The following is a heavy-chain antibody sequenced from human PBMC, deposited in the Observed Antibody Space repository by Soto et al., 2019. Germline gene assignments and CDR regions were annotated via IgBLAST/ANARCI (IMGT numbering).Heavy chain of an antibody. CDR1: GFTFSGSS. Sequence: KPGGSLRLSCAASGFTFSGSSMNWVRRAPGQGQEWVSSISTSGGRIYYADSVKGRFTISRDNAKNSLYLQMNSLRAEDTAVYYCARRDCTTGVCAFDSWGQGKLVTVAS. CDR2: ISTSGGRI. D-gene: IGHD2-8*01. CDR3: ARRDCTTGVCAFDS. J-gene: IGHJ4*02. V-gene: IGHV3-21*01.